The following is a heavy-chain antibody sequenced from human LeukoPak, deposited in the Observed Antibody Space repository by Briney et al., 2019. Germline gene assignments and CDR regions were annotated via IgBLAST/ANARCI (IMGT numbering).Heavy chain of an antibody. D-gene: IGHD3-10*01. V-gene: IGHV4-30-4*01. CDR2: ISYSGGT. Sequence: SETLSLTCTVSGGSISTGGYYWSWIRQPPGKGLEWIGYISYSGGTYYNPSLKSRVPISVDTSKSQFSLKMTSVTAADTAVYYCASTSKYIGSGRDDSFDIWGQGTMVTVSS. CDR1: GGSISTGGYY. CDR3: ASTSKYIGSGRDDSFDI. J-gene: IGHJ3*02.